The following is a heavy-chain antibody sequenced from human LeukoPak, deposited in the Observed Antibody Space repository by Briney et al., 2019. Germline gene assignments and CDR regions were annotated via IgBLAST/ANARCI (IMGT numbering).Heavy chain of an antibody. V-gene: IGHV1-2*02. D-gene: IGHD6-13*01. J-gene: IGHJ4*02. CDR3: ARLEDGSSSFSVPDY. CDR1: GYTFTGYY. CDR2: INPHSGGT. Sequence: ASVKVSCKASGYTFTGYYIHWVRQAPGQGLEWMGWINPHSGGTNYAQKLQGRVTMTTDTSTSTAYMELRSLRSDDTAVYYCARLEDGSSSFSVPDYWGQGTLVTVSS.